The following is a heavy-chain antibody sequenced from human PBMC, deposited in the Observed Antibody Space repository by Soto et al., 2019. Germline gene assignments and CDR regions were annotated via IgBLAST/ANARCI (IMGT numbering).Heavy chain of an antibody. D-gene: IGHD6-19*01. CDR3: ARGAVAGVDYGMDV. CDR1: GGSISGYY. J-gene: IGHJ6*02. CDR2: VYGSGGT. V-gene: IGHV4-4*07. Sequence: SETLSPTCTVSGGSISGYYWNWIRQPAGKGLEWIGRVYGSGGTNYNPSLKSRVTMSRDTSKRSFSLKLTSVTAADTAVYYCARGAVAGVDYGMDVWGQGTTVTVSS.